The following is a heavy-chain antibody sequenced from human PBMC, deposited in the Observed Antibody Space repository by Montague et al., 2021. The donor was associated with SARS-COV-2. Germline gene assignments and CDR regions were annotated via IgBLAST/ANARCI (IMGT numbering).Heavy chain of an antibody. CDR3: ARGAYHDLYYYYHGMDV. CDR1: GDSVSSKSAA. J-gene: IGHJ6*02. D-gene: IGHD2-2*01. V-gene: IGHV6-1*01. Sequence: CAISGDSVSSKSAAWNWIRQSPSRGLEWLGRTYYRSQWCEDYAVSVKGRITIEPDTSKNQFSLHLESVSPDDTALYYCARGAYHDLYYYYHGMDVWGRGTTVSVSS. CDR2: TYYRSQWCE.